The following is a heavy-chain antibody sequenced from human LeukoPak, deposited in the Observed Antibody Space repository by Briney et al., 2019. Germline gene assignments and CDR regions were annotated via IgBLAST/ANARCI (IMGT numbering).Heavy chain of an antibody. J-gene: IGHJ6*03. D-gene: IGHD2-15*01. CDR1: GFTFSSYD. CDR2: ISGSGGTT. Sequence: PGGTLRLSCAASGFTFSSYDMSWVRQAPGKGLEWVSAISGSGGTTYYADSVKGRFPISRDNSKNTLYLQMNSLRAEDTAVYYCAKTRSVAATQVLLNYYMDVWGKGTTVTVSS. V-gene: IGHV3-23*01. CDR3: AKTRSVAATQVLLNYYMDV.